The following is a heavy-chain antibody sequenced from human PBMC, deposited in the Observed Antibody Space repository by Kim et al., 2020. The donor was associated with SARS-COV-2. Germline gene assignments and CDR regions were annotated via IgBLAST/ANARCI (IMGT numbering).Heavy chain of an antibody. V-gene: IGHV1-69*13. CDR3: ARSLHDYGDTWYFDL. D-gene: IGHD4-17*01. CDR2: IIPIFGTA. J-gene: IGHJ2*01. CDR1: GGTFSSYA. Sequence: SVKVSCKASGGTFSSYAISWVRQAPGQGLEWMGGIIPIFGTANYAQEFQGRVTITADESTSTAYMELSSLRSEDTAVYYCARSLHDYGDTWYFDLWGRGTLVTVSS.